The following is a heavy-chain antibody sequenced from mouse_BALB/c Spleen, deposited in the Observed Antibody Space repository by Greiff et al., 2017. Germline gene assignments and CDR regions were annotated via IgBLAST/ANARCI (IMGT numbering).Heavy chain of an antibody. CDR1: GFAFSSYD. V-gene: IGHV5-12-1*01. CDR2: ISSGGGST. Sequence: EVMLVESGGGLVKPGGSLKLSCAASGFAFSSYDMSWVRQTPEKRLEWVAYISSGGGSTYYPDTVKGRFTISRDNAKNTLYLQMSSLKSEDTAMYYCARHDRYDAGYAMDYWGQGTSVTVSS. CDR3: ARHDRYDAGYAMDY. D-gene: IGHD2-14*01. J-gene: IGHJ4*01.